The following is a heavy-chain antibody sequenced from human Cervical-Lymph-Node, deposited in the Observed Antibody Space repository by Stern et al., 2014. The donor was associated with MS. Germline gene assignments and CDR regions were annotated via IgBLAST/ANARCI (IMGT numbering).Heavy chain of an antibody. Sequence: ESGPALVKPTQTLTLTCTFSGFSLATTGMCVNWIRQPPGKALEWLARIDWDDDKFYSPSLQTRLTISKDTSKNQVVLTMTNMDPVDTAIYYCARMHLWSHYYDYWGQGSLVTVSS. CDR2: IDWDDDK. D-gene: IGHD2-21*01. J-gene: IGHJ4*02. CDR1: GFSLATTGMC. V-gene: IGHV2-70*17. CDR3: ARMHLWSHYYDY.